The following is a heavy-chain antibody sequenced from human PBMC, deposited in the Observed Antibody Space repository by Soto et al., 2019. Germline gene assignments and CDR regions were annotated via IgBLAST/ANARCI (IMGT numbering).Heavy chain of an antibody. V-gene: IGHV4-4*07. CDR2: IYSGGST. D-gene: IGHD3-10*01. J-gene: IGHJ4*02. CDR3: ARGPGGFGDFSLDY. CDR1: GGSISQYY. Sequence: QVQLQESGPGLVKHSETLSLSCGVSGGSISQYYWSWIRQPAGKGLEWLGRIYSGGSTNYNTSLESRVTMSVDTSKNPFSMKLSSVTGAETAVYYCARGPGGFGDFSLDYWGQGTLVTVSS.